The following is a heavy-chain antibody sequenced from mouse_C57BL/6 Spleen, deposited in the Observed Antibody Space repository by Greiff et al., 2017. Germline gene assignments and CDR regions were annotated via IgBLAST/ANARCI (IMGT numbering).Heavy chain of an antibody. V-gene: IGHV5-4*03. Sequence: EVKVEESGGGLVKPGGSLKLSCAASGFTFSSYAMSWVRQTPEKRLEWVATISDGGSYTYYPDNVKGRFTISRDNAKNNLYLQMSHLKSEDTAMYYCARGYYYGSSLDYWGQGTTLTVSS. CDR3: ARGYYYGSSLDY. CDR2: ISDGGSYT. CDR1: GFTFSSYA. J-gene: IGHJ2*01. D-gene: IGHD1-1*01.